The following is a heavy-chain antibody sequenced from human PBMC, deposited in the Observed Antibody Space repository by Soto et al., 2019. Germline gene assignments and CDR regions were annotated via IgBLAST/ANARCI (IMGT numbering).Heavy chain of an antibody. J-gene: IGHJ6*03. Sequence: SVKVSCKASGYTFTSYGISWVRQAPGQGLEWMGRIIPILGIANYAQKLQGRVTITADKSTSTAYMELSSLRSEDTAVYYCARNTFGGVIDAEDYYYMDVWGKGTTVTVSS. CDR2: IIPILGIA. CDR1: GYTFTSYG. V-gene: IGHV1-69*04. D-gene: IGHD3-16*02. CDR3: ARNTFGGVIDAEDYYYMDV.